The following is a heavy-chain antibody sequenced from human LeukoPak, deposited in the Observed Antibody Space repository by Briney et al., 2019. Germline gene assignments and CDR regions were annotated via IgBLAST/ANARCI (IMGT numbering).Heavy chain of an antibody. CDR1: GFTVSSNY. CDR3: VRGDYGDYTLFDY. V-gene: IGHV3-53*01. J-gene: IGHJ4*02. Sequence: GGSLRLSCAASGFTVSSNYMSWVRQAPGKGLEWVSVIYSGGSTYYADSVKGRFTISRNNSKNTLYLQMNSLRAEDTAVYYCVRGDYGDYTLFDYWGQGTLVTVSS. CDR2: IYSGGST. D-gene: IGHD4-17*01.